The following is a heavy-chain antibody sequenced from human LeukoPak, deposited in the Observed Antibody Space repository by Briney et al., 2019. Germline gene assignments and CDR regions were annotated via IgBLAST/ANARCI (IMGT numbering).Heavy chain of an antibody. CDR3: ARTSWSGELNWFDP. CDR1: GGSISSGSYY. V-gene: IGHV4-61*02. D-gene: IGHD3-10*01. Sequence: SETLSLTCTVSGGSISSGSYYWSWIRQPAGKGLEWIGRIYTSGSTNYNPSLKSRVTISVDTSKNQFSLKLSSVTAADTAVYYCARTSWSGELNWFDPWGQGTLVTVSS. J-gene: IGHJ5*02. CDR2: IYTSGST.